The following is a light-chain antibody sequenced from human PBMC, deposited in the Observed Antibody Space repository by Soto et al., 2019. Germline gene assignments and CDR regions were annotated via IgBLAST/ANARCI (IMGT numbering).Light chain of an antibody. V-gene: IGKV1-39*01. CDR3: QHSYDIPCT. CDR1: QSMINY. CDR2: AAS. J-gene: IGKJ1*01. Sequence: DIQMTQSPSSLSASVGDSVTITCRASQSMINYLNWYQQKPGKAPKLLIYAASSLQGGVPSRFSGGGSVTDFNRTISRLQPEDSALYRWQHSYDIPCTFGQGTKVEFK.